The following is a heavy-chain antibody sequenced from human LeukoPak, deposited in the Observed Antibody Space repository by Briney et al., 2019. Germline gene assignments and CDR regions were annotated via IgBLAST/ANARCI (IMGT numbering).Heavy chain of an antibody. Sequence: GRSLRLSCAASGFTYSDYGMHWVRKAPGKGMEWVAVIWSDATEKYYGDAVKGRFTISRDNSRNTLYLQMNSLRAEDTAVYYCAKDAQRGFDYSNSLEYWGQGTLVTVSS. V-gene: IGHV3-33*06. J-gene: IGHJ4*02. CDR1: GFTYSDYG. CDR2: IWSDATEK. CDR3: AKDAQRGFDYSNSLEY. D-gene: IGHD4-11*01.